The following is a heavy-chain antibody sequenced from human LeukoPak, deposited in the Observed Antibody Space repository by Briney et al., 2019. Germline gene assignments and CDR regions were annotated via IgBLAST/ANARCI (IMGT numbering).Heavy chain of an antibody. CDR1: GGTFSSYA. CDR2: IIPIFGTA. Sequence: SVKVSCKASGGTFSSYAISWVRQAPGQGLEWMGGIIPIFGTANYAQRFQGRVTITADESTSTAYMELSSLRSEDTAVYYCANLRRLGGELWLSYFDYWGQGTLVTVSS. CDR3: ANLRRLGGELWLSYFDY. J-gene: IGHJ4*02. D-gene: IGHD3-16*01. V-gene: IGHV1-69*13.